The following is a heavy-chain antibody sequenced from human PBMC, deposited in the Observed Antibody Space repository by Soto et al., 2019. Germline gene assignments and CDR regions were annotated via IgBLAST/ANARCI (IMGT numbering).Heavy chain of an antibody. V-gene: IGHV3-30*18. CDR1: GFNITTYG. CDR3: AKDGVRYAGNEVHFDY. J-gene: IGHJ4*02. Sequence: QVQLVESGGGVVQPGRSLRLSCAASGFNITTYGIHWVRQAPGKGLEWVAVIFYDGINKYYADSVKGRFTISRDNSKNTLFLQMNSLRAEDTAVYYCAKDGVRYAGNEVHFDYWGQGTLVTVSS. CDR2: IFYDGINK. D-gene: IGHD3-10*01.